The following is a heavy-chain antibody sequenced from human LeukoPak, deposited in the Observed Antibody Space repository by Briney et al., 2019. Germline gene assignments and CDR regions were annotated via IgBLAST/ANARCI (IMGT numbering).Heavy chain of an antibody. CDR1: GGSISSGDYY. V-gene: IGHV4-30-4*08. Sequence: SETLSLTCTVSGGSISSGDYYWSWIRQPPGKGLEWIGYIYYSGSTYYNPSLKSRVTISVDTSKNQFSLKLSSVTAADTAVYYCARAGSYSGSGVGDWGQGTLVTVSS. J-gene: IGHJ4*02. CDR3: ARAGSYSGSGVGD. D-gene: IGHD1-26*01. CDR2: IYYSGST.